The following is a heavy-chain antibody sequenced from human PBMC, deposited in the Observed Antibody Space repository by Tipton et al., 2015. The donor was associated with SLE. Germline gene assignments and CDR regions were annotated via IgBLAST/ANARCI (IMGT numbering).Heavy chain of an antibody. V-gene: IGHV4-4*02. D-gene: IGHD7-27*01. CDR1: GGSIRSSNW. Sequence: TLSLTCAVSGGSIRSSNWWSWVRQPPGKGLEWIGEIHHSGSTNSNPSLKSRVTISVDKSKNQFSLKLSSVTVADTAVYYCVRGPWAYYYYMDVWGKGTKVTVSS. CDR2: IHHSGST. CDR3: VRGPWAYYYYMDV. J-gene: IGHJ6*03.